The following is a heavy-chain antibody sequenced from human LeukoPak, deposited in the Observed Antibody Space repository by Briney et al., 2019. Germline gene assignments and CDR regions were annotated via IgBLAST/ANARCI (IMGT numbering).Heavy chain of an antibody. V-gene: IGHV3-7*01. D-gene: IGHD3-16*02. Sequence: GGSLRLSCAASGFTFSTYSMSWVRQAPGKGLEWVANIKQDGSEKYYVDSVKGRFRISRDNAKNSLNLQLNSLRAEDTAVYYCARVNGDYVWGSYRNDAFDIWGQGTMVTVSS. CDR2: IKQDGSEK. J-gene: IGHJ3*02. CDR3: ARVNGDYVWGSYRNDAFDI. CDR1: GFTFSTYS.